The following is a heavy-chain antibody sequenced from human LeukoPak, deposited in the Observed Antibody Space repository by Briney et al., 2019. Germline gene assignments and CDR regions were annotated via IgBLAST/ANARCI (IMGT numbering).Heavy chain of an antibody. Sequence: GGSLSLSCAASGFTLSRYSMNWVRQARGQGLEWGSSISSGSSYIYYAGSVKRRFTISRDNAKNSLYLQINRLRSEDTAVYYCAGNGTIGDIPRGWDYLNFDLWGRGTLVTVSS. CDR3: AGNGTIGDIPRGWDYLNFDL. D-gene: IGHD1-1*01. V-gene: IGHV3-21*01. J-gene: IGHJ2*01. CDR1: GFTLSRYS. CDR2: ISSGSSYI.